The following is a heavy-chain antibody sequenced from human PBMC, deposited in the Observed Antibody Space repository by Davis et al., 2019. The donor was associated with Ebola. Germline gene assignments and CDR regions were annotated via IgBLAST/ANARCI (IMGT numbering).Heavy chain of an antibody. Sequence: GSLRLSCAVHGASFSGYYWSWIRQPPGKGLEWIGEINHSGSTHYNPSLKSRVTISVDTSKNQFSLKLSSVTAADTAVYYCARVRGWQMGRLDYWGQGTLVTVSS. CDR1: GASFSGYY. D-gene: IGHD6-19*01. J-gene: IGHJ4*02. CDR3: ARVRGWQMGRLDY. V-gene: IGHV4-34*01. CDR2: INHSGST.